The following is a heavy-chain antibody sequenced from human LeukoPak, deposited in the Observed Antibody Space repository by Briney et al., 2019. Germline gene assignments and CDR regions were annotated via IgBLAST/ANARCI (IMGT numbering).Heavy chain of an antibody. CDR2: MNPNSGNT. V-gene: IGHV1-8*03. CDR1: GYTFTSYD. CDR3: ATDHPMYGSGIHY. J-gene: IGHJ4*02. Sequence: ASVKVSCKASGYTFTSYDINWVRQATGQGLEWMGWMNPNSGNTGYAQKLQGRVTITRNTSISTAYMELSSLRSEDTAVYYCATDHPMYGSGIHYWGQGTLVTVSS. D-gene: IGHD3-10*01.